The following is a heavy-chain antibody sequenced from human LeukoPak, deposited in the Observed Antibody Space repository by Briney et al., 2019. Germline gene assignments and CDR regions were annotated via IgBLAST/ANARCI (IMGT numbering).Heavy chain of an antibody. Sequence: SETLSLTCAVSGYSISSGYYWGWIRQPPGKGLERIGSIYHSGSTYYNPSLESRVTISVDTSKNQFSLKLSSVTAADTAVYYCARGVILDYWGQGTLVTVSS. V-gene: IGHV4-38-2*01. CDR3: ARGVILDY. CDR2: IYHSGST. D-gene: IGHD3-16*02. J-gene: IGHJ4*02. CDR1: GYSISSGYY.